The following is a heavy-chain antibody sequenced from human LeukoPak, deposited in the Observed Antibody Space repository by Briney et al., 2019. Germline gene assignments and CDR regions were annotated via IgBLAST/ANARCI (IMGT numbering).Heavy chain of an antibody. J-gene: IGHJ4*02. CDR1: GFTFSRYS. Sequence: PGGSLRLSCAASGFTFSRYSMNWVRQAPGRGLEWISSISSASSYMFYADSVQGRFTISRDNAKNSLFLQMNSLRAEDTAVYYCVRDQGRYYYGSGSFWLDYWGQGTLVTVP. CDR3: VRDQGRYYYGSGSFWLDY. D-gene: IGHD3-10*01. V-gene: IGHV3-21*01. CDR2: ISSASSYM.